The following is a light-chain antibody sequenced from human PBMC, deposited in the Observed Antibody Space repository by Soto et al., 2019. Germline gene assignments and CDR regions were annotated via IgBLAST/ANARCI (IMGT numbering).Light chain of an antibody. Sequence: EIVLTQSPGILSLSPGARATLSCRASQTVAYTSLAWYQQRPGQAPRLLIYGTSTRATGTPDRFIGSGSGTAFTLTISRLEPEDFAVYYCRQYVTTPRTFGQVTKVE. CDR3: RQYVTTPRT. V-gene: IGKV3-20*01. CDR1: QTVAYTS. CDR2: GTS. J-gene: IGKJ1*01.